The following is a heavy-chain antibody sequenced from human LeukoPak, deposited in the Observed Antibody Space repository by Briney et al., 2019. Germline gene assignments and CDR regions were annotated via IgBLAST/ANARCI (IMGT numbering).Heavy chain of an antibody. D-gene: IGHD1-26*01. CDR2: IRVSDGYT. Sequence: GGSLRLSCAASGFTFDNYAMTWFRKAPGRGRDWVSAIRVSDGYTYYADSVQGRFIISRDKSKNTVSLPMNSLTGDDTALYYCARVAGSYSIRPFDFWGQGTVVIVSS. V-gene: IGHV3-23*01. CDR3: ARVAGSYSIRPFDF. CDR1: GFTFDNYA. J-gene: IGHJ4*02.